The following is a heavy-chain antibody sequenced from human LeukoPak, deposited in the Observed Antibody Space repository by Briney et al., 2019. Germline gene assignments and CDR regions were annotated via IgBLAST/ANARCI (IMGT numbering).Heavy chain of an antibody. CDR1: GFTFSSYA. Sequence: GGSLRLSCAASGFTFSSYAMSWVRQAPGKGLEWVSASGSGGSTYYADSVKGRFTISRDNSKNTLYLQMNSLRAEDTAVYYCAKDRDYDSSGLLDSLFDYWGQGTLVTVSS. J-gene: IGHJ4*02. CDR3: AKDRDYDSSGLLDSLFDY. D-gene: IGHD3-22*01. V-gene: IGHV3-23*01. CDR2: SGSGGST.